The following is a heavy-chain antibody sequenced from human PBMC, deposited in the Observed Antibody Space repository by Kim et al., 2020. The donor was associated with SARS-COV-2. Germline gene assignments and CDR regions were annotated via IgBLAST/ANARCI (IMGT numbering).Heavy chain of an antibody. CDR2: IKQDGSEK. D-gene: IGHD6-19*01. V-gene: IGHV3-7*01. Sequence: GSLRLSCAASGFTFSSYWMSWVRQAPGKGLEWVANIKQDGSEKYYVDSVKGRFTISRDNAKNSLYLQMKSLRAEDTAVYYCAKLPTGYSSGWYNWGFDYWGQGTLVTVSS. CDR1: GFTFSSYW. J-gene: IGHJ4*02. CDR3: AKLPTGYSSGWYNWGFDY.